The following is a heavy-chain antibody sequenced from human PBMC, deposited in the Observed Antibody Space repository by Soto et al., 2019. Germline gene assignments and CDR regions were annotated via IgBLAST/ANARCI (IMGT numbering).Heavy chain of an antibody. CDR1: GFSFSTYS. D-gene: IGHD2-15*01. CDR3: ARVESITWRWAFDI. CDR2: ITSSSSAI. V-gene: IGHV3-48*01. Sequence: EVQLVESGGGLVQPGGSLRLSCAASGFSFSTYSMNWVRQAPGKGLEWVSYITSSSSAIYYADSVKGRFTISRDNAKNSLYLQMNSLRAEDTAVYYCARVESITWRWAFDIWGQGTMVTVSS. J-gene: IGHJ3*02.